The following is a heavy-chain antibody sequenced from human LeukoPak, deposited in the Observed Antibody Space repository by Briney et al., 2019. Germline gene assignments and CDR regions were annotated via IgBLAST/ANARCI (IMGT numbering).Heavy chain of an antibody. CDR1: GYRFTSYW. D-gene: IGHD2-2*01. CDR2: IYPGDSDT. Sequence: GESLKISCKASGYRFTSYWIGWVRQMPGKGLEWMGIIYPGDSDTRYSPSFQGRVTISADKSISTAYLQWSSLKASDTAMYYCARQARYCSSTSCYWNAFDIWGQGTMVTVSS. V-gene: IGHV5-51*01. J-gene: IGHJ3*02. CDR3: ARQARYCSSTSCYWNAFDI.